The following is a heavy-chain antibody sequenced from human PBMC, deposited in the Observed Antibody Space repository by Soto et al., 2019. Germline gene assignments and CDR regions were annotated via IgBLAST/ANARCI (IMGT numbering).Heavy chain of an antibody. CDR1: GGTFSSYT. J-gene: IGHJ5*02. CDR2: IIPILGIA. V-gene: IGHV1-69*08. Sequence: QVQLVQSGAEVKKPGSSVKVSCKASGGTFSSYTISWVRQAPGQGLEWMGRIIPILGIANYAQKFQGRVTITADKSTSTAYMELSSLSSEDTAVYYCARDCSSTSCYGSNWFDPWGQGTLVTVSS. D-gene: IGHD2-2*01. CDR3: ARDCSSTSCYGSNWFDP.